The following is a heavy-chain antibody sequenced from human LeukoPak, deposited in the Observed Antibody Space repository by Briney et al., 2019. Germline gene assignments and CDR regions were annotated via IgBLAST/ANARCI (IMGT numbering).Heavy chain of an antibody. CDR3: AGRPTGYSSGYIH. Sequence: AGGSLRLSCAASGFTFSSYWMTWVRQAPEKGLDWVSVISGSAHKIRYADSVKGRFTISRDNSENIVYLQMNNLRVEDTAVYYCAGRPTGYSSGYIHWGQGTLVTVSS. J-gene: IGHJ4*02. CDR1: GFTFSSYW. V-gene: IGHV3-23*01. D-gene: IGHD5-18*01. CDR2: ISGSAHKI.